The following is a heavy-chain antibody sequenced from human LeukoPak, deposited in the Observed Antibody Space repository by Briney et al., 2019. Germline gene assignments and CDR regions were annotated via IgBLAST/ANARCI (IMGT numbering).Heavy chain of an antibody. CDR3: ARSPSSYCSSTSCYSGRGDYYYYYMDV. J-gene: IGHJ6*03. CDR1: GFTFSSYA. Sequence: PGGSLRLSCAASGFTFSSYAMHWVRQAPGKGLEWVAVISYDGSNKYYADSVKGRFTITRDNAKNSLYLQMNSLRAEDTAVYYCARSPSSYCSSTSCYSGRGDYYYYYMDVWGKGTTVTVSS. D-gene: IGHD2-2*01. CDR2: ISYDGSNK. V-gene: IGHV3-30-3*01.